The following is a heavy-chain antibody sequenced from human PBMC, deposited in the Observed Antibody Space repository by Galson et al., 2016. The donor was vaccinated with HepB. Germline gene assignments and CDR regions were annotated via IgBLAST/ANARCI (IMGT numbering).Heavy chain of an antibody. CDR2: IDYTGGT. CDR3: VRAGYCSGGTCYSGFLAY. CDR1: GGSVSSGSYY. D-gene: IGHD2-15*01. Sequence: SETLSLTCTVSGGSVSSGSYYWSWIRQPPGKGLEWIGYIDYTGGTIYNPTPKSRVTISVDTSKNQFSLRLTSVTAADTAVYYCVRAGYCSGGTCYSGFLAYWGQGTLVTVSS. V-gene: IGHV4-61*01. J-gene: IGHJ4*02.